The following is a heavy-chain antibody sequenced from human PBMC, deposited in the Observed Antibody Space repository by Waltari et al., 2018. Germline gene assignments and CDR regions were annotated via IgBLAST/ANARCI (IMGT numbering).Heavy chain of an antibody. D-gene: IGHD3-10*01. CDR2: RNPNSGNT. CDR3: GRAKYYGSGSYRRNWFDP. CDR1: GYTFTSYD. V-gene: IGHV1-8*01. Sequence: QVQLVQSGAEVKKPGASVKVSCKASGYTFTSYDINWVRQATGQGLEWMGWRNPNSGNTGYAQKFQGRVTMTRNTSISTAYMELSSLRSEDTAVYYCGRAKYYGSGSYRRNWFDPWGQGTLVTVSS. J-gene: IGHJ5*02.